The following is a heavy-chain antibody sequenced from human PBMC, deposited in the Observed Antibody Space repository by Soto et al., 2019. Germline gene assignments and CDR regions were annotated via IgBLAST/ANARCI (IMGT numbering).Heavy chain of an antibody. CDR1: GGSISSGGYY. D-gene: IGHD3-10*01. CDR3: ARELRFGEDYYGMDV. J-gene: IGHJ6*02. V-gene: IGHV4-31*03. CDR2: IYYSGST. Sequence: QVQLQESGPGLVKPSQTLSLTCTVSGGSISSGGYYWSWIRQHPGKGLEWIGYIYYSGSTYYNPSLKSRVTISVDTSKNQYSLKLSSVTAADTAVYYCARELRFGEDYYGMDVWGQGTTVTVSS.